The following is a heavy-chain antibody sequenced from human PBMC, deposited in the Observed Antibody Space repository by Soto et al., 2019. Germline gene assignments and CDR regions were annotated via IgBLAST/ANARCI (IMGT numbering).Heavy chain of an antibody. CDR3: ARGKYYDFCSGYYTGMTWFDS. CDR1: GCTFSSYA. D-gene: IGHD3-3*01. CDR2: IIPIFGTA. Sequence: ASVKVSCKASGCTFSSYAISWVRQAPGQGLEWMGGIIPIFGTANYAQKFQGRVTITADESTSTAYMELSSLRSEDTAVYYCARGKYYDFCSGYYTGMTWFDSWGKGTMVTVLL. J-gene: IGHJ5*02. V-gene: IGHV1-69*13.